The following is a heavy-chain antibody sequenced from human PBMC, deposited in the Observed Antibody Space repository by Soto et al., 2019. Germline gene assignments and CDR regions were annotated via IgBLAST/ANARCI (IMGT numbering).Heavy chain of an antibody. J-gene: IGHJ4*02. V-gene: IGHV3-74*01. CDR2: INSDGTST. CDR1: GFTFSSYW. Sequence: EVQLVESGGGLVQPGGSLRLSCAASGFTFSSYWMHWVRQAPGKGLVWVSRINSDGTSTFYADSVKGRFTISRDNAKNVLYLQRNSLRDEDTAVYYCARGIRGYYGSDYWGQGTLVTVSS. D-gene: IGHD3-10*01. CDR3: ARGIRGYYGSDY.